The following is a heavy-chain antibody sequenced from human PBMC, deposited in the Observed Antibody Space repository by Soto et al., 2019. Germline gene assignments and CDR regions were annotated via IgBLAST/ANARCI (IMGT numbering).Heavy chain of an antibody. CDR3: AGWAVGIMIFGVPKDY. D-gene: IGHD3-3*01. J-gene: IGHJ4*02. CDR2: INHSGSA. Sequence: SETLSLTCVVYGGAFSGHCWSWIRQPPGEGLEWIGEINHSGSANYNPSLKSRVTISVDTSKNQFSLKLTSVTAADTAVYYCAGWAVGIMIFGVPKDYWSQGTQVTVSS. CDR1: GGAFSGHC. V-gene: IGHV4-34*01.